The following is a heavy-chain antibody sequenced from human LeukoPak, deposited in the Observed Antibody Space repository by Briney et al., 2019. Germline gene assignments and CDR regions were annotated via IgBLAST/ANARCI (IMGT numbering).Heavy chain of an antibody. CDR3: AKDSGYYKGYFDY. CDR2: IRYDGSHK. V-gene: IGHV3-30*02. J-gene: IGHJ4*02. Sequence: PGESLRLSCAVSGFTFSNYGMHWVRRAPDKGLEWVAFIRYDGSHKYYADSVKGRFTISRDNSKNTLYLQMSSQRADDTAVFYCAKDSGYYKGYFDYWGQGTLVIVSS. CDR1: GFTFSNYG. D-gene: IGHD3-22*01.